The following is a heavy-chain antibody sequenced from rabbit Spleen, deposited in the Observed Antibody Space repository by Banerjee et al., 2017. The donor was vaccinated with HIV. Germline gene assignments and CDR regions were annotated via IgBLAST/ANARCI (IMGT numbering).Heavy chain of an antibody. CDR2: IDTNDGDT. J-gene: IGHJ2*01. V-gene: IGHV1S45*01. Sequence: QEQLGESGGGLVQPEGSLTLTCTASGFSFSSNWICWVRQAPEKGLEWIACIDTNDGDTDYANWPKGRFTISKTSSTTVTLQMTRLTAADTATYFCARNYVNAFDPWGQGTLVTVS. D-gene: IGHD1-1*01. CDR3: ARNYVNAFDP. CDR1: GFSFSSNW.